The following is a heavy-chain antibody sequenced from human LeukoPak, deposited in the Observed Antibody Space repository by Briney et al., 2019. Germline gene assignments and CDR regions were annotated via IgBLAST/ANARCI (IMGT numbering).Heavy chain of an antibody. V-gene: IGHV4-59*08. D-gene: IGHD1-26*01. CDR3: ARLSGSPHPPFDY. CDR1: GGSISNYY. J-gene: IGHJ4*02. CDR2: IYYSGAT. Sequence: PSETLSLTCTVSGGSISNYYWTWIRQPPGKGLEWIGYIYYSGATYYNPSLKSRVTISVDTSKNQFSLKLTSVIAADTAVYYCARLSGSPHPPFDYWGQGTLVTVSS.